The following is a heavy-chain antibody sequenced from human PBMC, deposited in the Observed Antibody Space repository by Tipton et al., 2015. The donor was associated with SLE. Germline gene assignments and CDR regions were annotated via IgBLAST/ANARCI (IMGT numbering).Heavy chain of an antibody. CDR1: GGSFSGYY. CDR3: ARLRVLYGMDV. D-gene: IGHD3-10*01. J-gene: IGHJ6*02. Sequence: TLSLTCAVYGGSFSGYYWSWIRQPPGKGLECSGEINHSGSTNYNPSLKSRVTISVDTYKNQFSLKLSSVTAADTAVYYCARLRVLYGMDVWGQGTTVTVSS. CDR2: INHSGST. V-gene: IGHV4-34*01.